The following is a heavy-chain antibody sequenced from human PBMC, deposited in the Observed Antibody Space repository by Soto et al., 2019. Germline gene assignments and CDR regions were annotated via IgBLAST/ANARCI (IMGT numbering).Heavy chain of an antibody. D-gene: IGHD2-21*02. J-gene: IGHJ2*01. CDR2: IYYSGST. CDR3: ARNVVVTAVRYFDL. CDR1: GGSISSSTYY. V-gene: IGHV4-39*01. Sequence: QLQLQESGPGLVKPSETLSLTCTVSGGSISSSTYYWGWVRQPPGKGLEWIGSIYYSGSTYDNPSLKSRVTISVDTSKNQFSLKLSSVTAADTAVYYCARNVVVTAVRYFDLWGRGTLVTVSS.